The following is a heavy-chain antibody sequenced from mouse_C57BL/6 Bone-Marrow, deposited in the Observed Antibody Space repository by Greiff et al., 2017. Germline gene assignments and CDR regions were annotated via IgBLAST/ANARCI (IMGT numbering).Heavy chain of an antibody. CDR1: GYTFTSYD. J-gene: IGHJ4*01. CDR3: ARGGYYSNWNYAMDY. Sequence: VHLVESGPELVKPGASVKLSCKASGYTFTSYDINWVKQRPGQGLEWIGWIYPRDGSTKYNEKFKGKATLTVDTSSSTAYMELHSLTSEDSAVYFCARGGYYSNWNYAMDYWGQGTSVTVSS. V-gene: IGHV1-85*01. CDR2: IYPRDGST. D-gene: IGHD2-5*01.